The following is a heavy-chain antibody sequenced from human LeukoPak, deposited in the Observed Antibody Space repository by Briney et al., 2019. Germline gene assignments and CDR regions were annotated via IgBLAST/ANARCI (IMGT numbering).Heavy chain of an antibody. D-gene: IGHD1-14*01. J-gene: IGHJ4*02. CDR1: RYSISSGYY. V-gene: IGHV4-38-2*01. CDR2: IFNSGYT. CDR3: ARHRVTTREGDFDY. Sequence: SGTLSLTCAVSRYSISSGYYWGWIQQPPGKGLEWIGSIFNSGYTYYNPSLKSRVTISVDTSKNQFSLKLSSVTAADTAVYYCARHRVTTREGDFDYWGQGTLVTVSS.